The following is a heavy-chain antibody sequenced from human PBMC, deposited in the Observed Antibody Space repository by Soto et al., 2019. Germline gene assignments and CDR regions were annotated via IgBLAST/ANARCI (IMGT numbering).Heavy chain of an antibody. CDR2: IYYSGST. Sequence: SETLSLTCTVSGGSISSYYWSWIRQPPGKGLEWIGYIYYSGSTNYNPSLKSRVTISVDTSKNQFSLKLSSVTAADTAVYYCARDELQYRAFDIWGQGTMVTVSS. J-gene: IGHJ3*02. CDR1: GGSISSYY. CDR3: ARDELQYRAFDI. D-gene: IGHD4-4*01. V-gene: IGHV4-59*01.